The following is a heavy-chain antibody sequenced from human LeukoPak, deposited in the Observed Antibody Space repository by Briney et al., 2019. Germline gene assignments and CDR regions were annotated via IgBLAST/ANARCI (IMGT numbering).Heavy chain of an antibody. CDR2: IYYSGHT. D-gene: IGHD3-22*01. J-gene: IGHJ5*02. CDR1: GGSISSNYYY. V-gene: IGHV4-39*07. Sequence: PSETLSLTCTVSGGSISSNYYYWGWIRQPPGKGLEWIGSIYYSGHTYYNPSRKSRVTISVDTSNNQFSLKLSSVTAADTAVYYCARDAGITMIVVAARNWFDPWGQGTLVTVSS. CDR3: ARDAGITMIVVAARNWFDP.